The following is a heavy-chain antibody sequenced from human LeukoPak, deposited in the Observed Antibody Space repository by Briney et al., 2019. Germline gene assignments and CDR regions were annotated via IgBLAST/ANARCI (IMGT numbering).Heavy chain of an antibody. CDR2: ISESGGTR. CDR1: GFTFSNYA. D-gene: IGHD2-8*01. CDR3: ARDNVPGYFDY. V-gene: IGHV3-23*01. J-gene: IGHJ4*02. Sequence: GGSLRLTCAGSGFTFSNYAMNWVRQAPGKGLEWVSSISESGGTRDYADSVKGRFAISRDNSKNTLYLQMNSLRVEDTAVYYCARDNVPGYFDYWGQGTLVTVSS.